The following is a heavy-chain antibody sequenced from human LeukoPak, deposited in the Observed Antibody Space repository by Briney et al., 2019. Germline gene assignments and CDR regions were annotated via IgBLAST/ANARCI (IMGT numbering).Heavy chain of an antibody. CDR2: IYYSEST. CDR1: GGSISSYC. D-gene: IGHD5-18*01. V-gene: IGHV4-59*01. CDR3: ARDAFSGSYGSLGAFDI. J-gene: IGHJ3*02. Sequence: SETLSLTCTVSGGSISSYCWSWIRQPPGKGLEWIGYIYYSESTNYNPSLKSRVTISVDTSKNQFSLNLTSATAADTAVYYCARDAFSGSYGSLGAFDIWGQGTMVTVSS.